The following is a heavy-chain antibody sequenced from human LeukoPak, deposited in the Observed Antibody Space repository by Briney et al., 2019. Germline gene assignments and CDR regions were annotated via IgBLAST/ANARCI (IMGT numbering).Heavy chain of an antibody. CDR1: GYTFTGYY. Sequence: ASVKVSCQASGYTFTGYYMHWVRQAPGQGLEWMGWINPNSGGTNYAQKFQGRVTMTRDTSISTAYMELSRLRSDDTAVYYCARGDRDYDILTGYFDYWGQGTLVTVSS. CDR2: INPNSGGT. CDR3: ARGDRDYDILTGYFDY. D-gene: IGHD3-9*01. V-gene: IGHV1-2*02. J-gene: IGHJ4*02.